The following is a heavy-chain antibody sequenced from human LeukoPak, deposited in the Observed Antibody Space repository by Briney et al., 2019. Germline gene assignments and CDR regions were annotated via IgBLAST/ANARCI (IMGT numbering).Heavy chain of an antibody. J-gene: IGHJ2*01. Sequence: SETLSLTCALYGGSFSSYSWSWTWIRQTPEKGLEWIGEIIEKGNANYNPSLKSRVTIDLDTSKNQFALKLTSMTAADTAMYYCARGYYPPRWYFDLWGRGTLVTVSS. CDR2: IIEKGNA. CDR3: ARGYYPPRWYFDL. V-gene: IGHV4-34*01. D-gene: IGHD3-10*01. CDR1: GGSFSSYS.